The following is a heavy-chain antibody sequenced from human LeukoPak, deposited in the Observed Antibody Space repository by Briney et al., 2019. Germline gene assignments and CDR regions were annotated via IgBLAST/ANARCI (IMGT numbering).Heavy chain of an antibody. D-gene: IGHD5-12*01. V-gene: IGHV3-48*04. CDR3: ARDPGYSGYDPDAFDI. J-gene: IGHJ3*02. CDR2: ISSSSSTM. Sequence: GGSLRLSCAASGFTFSSYSMNWVRQAPGKGLEWVSYISSSSSTMYYAASVKGRFTISRDNAKNSLYLQMNSLRAEDTAVYYCARDPGYSGYDPDAFDICGQGTMVTVSS. CDR1: GFTFSSYS.